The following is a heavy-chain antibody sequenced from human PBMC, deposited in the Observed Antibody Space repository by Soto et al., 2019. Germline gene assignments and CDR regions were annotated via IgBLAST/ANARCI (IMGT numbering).Heavy chain of an antibody. V-gene: IGHV4-59*11. CDR3: ARMQGSDFWTASQSYCYMDV. D-gene: IGHD3-3*01. CDR1: GVSINTQY. CDR2: LYNNGNA. Sequence: QVQLQESGPGLVKPSETLSLTCTVSGVSINTQYWSWVRQPPGKGLEWIGYLYNNGNAKHSPSLNIRVTMSLETSRNQVSLRLTSVTAEDTDVYYCARMQGSDFWTASQSYCYMDVWGKGATVTVSS. J-gene: IGHJ6*03.